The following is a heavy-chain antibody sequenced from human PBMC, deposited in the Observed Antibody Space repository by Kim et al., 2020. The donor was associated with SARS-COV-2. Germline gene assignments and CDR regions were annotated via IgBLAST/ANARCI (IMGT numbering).Heavy chain of an antibody. CDR2: INGDGSST. V-gene: IGHV3-74*01. D-gene: IGHD4-17*01. CDR1: GFTFSSSW. J-gene: IGHJ4*02. CDR3: VRASSTVPKLFED. Sequence: GGSLRLSCAASGFTFSSSWMHWVRQAPGKGLLWVSRINGDGSSTNYADSVKGRFTFSRDNAKNTLYLQMNSLRAEDTAVFYCVRASSTVPKLFEDWGQGTLVTVSS.